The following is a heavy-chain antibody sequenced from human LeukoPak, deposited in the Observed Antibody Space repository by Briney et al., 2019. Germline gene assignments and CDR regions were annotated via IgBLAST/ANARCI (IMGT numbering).Heavy chain of an antibody. D-gene: IGHD6-13*01. V-gene: IGHV4-59*08. Sequence: SETLSLTCTVSGGSISSYYWSWIRQPPGKGLEWIGYIYYSGSTNYNPSLKSRVTISVDTSKNQFSLKLSSVTAADTAVYCCARHYSSSWYPNAEYFQHWGQGTLVTVSS. J-gene: IGHJ1*01. CDR2: IYYSGST. CDR1: GGSISSYY. CDR3: ARHYSSSWYPNAEYFQH.